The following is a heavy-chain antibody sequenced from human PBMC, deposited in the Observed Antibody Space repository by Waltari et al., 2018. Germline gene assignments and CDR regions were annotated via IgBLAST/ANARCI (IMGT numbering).Heavy chain of an antibody. Sequence: QVTLEESGPALVKPTQTLTLTCSVSVFSLHTYGMRVTWLRQPPGKALEWLARIDWDDEKFYNRSLESRLTISKDSSKNQVVLIVANVDPTDTATYYCARLLGPAAHWYFDLWGRGTLVTVSS. CDR1: VFSLHTYGMR. D-gene: IGHD1-26*01. V-gene: IGHV2-70*04. CDR3: ARLLGPAAHWYFDL. CDR2: IDWDDEK. J-gene: IGHJ2*01.